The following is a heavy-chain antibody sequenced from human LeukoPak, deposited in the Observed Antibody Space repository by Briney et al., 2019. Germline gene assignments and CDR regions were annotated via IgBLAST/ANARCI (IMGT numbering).Heavy chain of an antibody. CDR2: IYHSGST. CDR1: GGSISSGGYY. Sequence: PSQTLSLTCTVSGGSISSGGYYWSWIRQPPGKGLEWIGYIYHSGSTYYNPSLKSRVTISVDTSKNQFSLKLSSVTAADTAVYYCARLSTYSSGSDAFDIWGQGTMVTVSS. CDR3: ARLSTYSSGSDAFDI. D-gene: IGHD6-19*01. V-gene: IGHV4-30-2*01. J-gene: IGHJ3*02.